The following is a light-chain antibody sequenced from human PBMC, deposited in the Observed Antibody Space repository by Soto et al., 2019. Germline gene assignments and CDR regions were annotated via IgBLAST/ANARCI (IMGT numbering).Light chain of an antibody. Sequence: DIQMTQSPSSLSASVGDRVTITCRASQSISNYLNWYQQKPGKAPKLLIYAASSLQSGVPSRFSGRGSATDFTLTISSLQPEDFATYYCQQSYSTPYTFGQGTKLEIK. CDR3: QQSYSTPYT. V-gene: IGKV1-39*01. CDR2: AAS. J-gene: IGKJ2*01. CDR1: QSISNY.